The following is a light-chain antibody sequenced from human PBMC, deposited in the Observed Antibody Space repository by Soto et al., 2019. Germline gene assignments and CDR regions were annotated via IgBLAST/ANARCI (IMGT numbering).Light chain of an antibody. J-gene: IGKJ3*01. CDR1: QSISSY. CDR3: QQRSTWPFT. CDR2: DAS. V-gene: IGKV3-11*01. Sequence: EIVLTQSPATLSLSPGARATLSCRASQSISSYLAWYQQKPDQAPRILTYDASNRATGIPARFSGSASGTDFTLTISSLGHEDFAVYYCQQRSTWPFTFCPGTKVDIK.